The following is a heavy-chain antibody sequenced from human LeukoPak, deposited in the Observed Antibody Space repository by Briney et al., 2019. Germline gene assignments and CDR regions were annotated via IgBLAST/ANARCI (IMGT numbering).Heavy chain of an antibody. D-gene: IGHD5-12*01. CDR3: AKVLSGGGYVDYFDY. CDR2: ISSSSSTI. CDR1: GFTFSSYS. Sequence: PGGTLRLSCAASGFTFSSYSMNWVRQAPGKGLEWVSYISSSSSTIYYADSVKGRFAISRDNSKHTLYLQMNSLRAEDTAVYYCAKVLSGGGYVDYFDYWGQGTLVTVSS. J-gene: IGHJ4*02. V-gene: IGHV3-48*01.